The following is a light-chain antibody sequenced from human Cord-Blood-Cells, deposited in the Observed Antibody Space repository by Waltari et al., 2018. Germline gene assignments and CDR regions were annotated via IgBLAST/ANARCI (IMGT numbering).Light chain of an antibody. CDR3: QQYGSSFT. Sequence: EIVLTQSPGTLSLSPGESAPLPCRARQCVSSSYLAWYQQKPGQAPRLLIYGASSRATGIPDRFSGSGSGTDFTLTISRLEPEDFAVYYCQQYGSSFTFGPGTKVDIK. J-gene: IGKJ3*01. CDR1: QCVSSSY. CDR2: GAS. V-gene: IGKV3-20*01.